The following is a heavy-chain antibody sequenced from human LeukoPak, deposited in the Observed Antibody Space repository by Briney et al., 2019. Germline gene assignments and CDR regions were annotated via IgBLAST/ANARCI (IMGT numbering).Heavy chain of an antibody. V-gene: IGHV4-34*01. CDR3: ARGPSASRIAATFYFDY. CDR1: GGSFSGYY. CDR2: INHSGST. Sequence: SETLSLTCAVFGGSFSGYYWSWIRQPPGKGLEWIGEINHSGSTNYNPSLKSRVTISVDTSKNQFSLKLSSVTAADTAVYYCARGPSASRIAATFYFDYWGQGTLVTASS. D-gene: IGHD6-13*01. J-gene: IGHJ4*02.